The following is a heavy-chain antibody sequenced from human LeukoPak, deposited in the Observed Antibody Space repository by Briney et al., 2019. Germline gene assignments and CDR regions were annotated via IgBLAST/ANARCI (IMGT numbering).Heavy chain of an antibody. Sequence: GASVKVSCKASGYTFTGYYMHWVRQAPGQGLEWMGWINPNSGGTNYAQKFQGRVTITRDTSASTAYMELSSLRSEDTAVYYCARDPHPKSFRTSHLAYWGQGTLVTVSS. CDR1: GYTFTGYY. CDR2: INPNSGGT. CDR3: ARDPHPKSFRTSHLAY. J-gene: IGHJ4*02. D-gene: IGHD1-26*01. V-gene: IGHV1-2*02.